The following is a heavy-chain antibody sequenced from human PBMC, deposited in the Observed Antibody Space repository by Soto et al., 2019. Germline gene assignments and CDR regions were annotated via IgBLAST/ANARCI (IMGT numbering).Heavy chain of an antibody. CDR1: GSTLSSYI. Sequence: WGFLRLSCAASGSTLSSYIMNLVRETPGKGLEWVSSISSSSSYIYYADSVKGRFTISRDNSKNTLYLQMNSLRAEDTAVYYCARGPATSGYYYEMDVWGKGTTVTVSS. CDR3: ARGPATSGYYYEMDV. V-gene: IGHV3-21*01. CDR2: ISSSSSYI. J-gene: IGHJ6*01. D-gene: IGHD5-12*01.